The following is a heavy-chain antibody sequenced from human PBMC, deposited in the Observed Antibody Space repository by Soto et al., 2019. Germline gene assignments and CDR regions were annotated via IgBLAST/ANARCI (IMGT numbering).Heavy chain of an antibody. D-gene: IGHD3-3*01. Sequence: ASVKVSCKASGYTFTSYGISWVRQAPGQGLEWMGWISAYNGNTNYAQKLQGRVTMTTDTSTSTAYMELRSLRSDDTAVYCWAGGSGVPQPAVGWFDPWGQGTLVTVSS. CDR2: ISAYNGNT. V-gene: IGHV1-18*01. CDR1: GYTFTSYG. J-gene: IGHJ5*02. CDR3: AGGSGVPQPAVGWFDP.